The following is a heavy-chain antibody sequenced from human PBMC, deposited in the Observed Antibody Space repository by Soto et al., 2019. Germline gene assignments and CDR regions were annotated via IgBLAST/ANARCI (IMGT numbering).Heavy chain of an antibody. J-gene: IGHJ3*02. CDR1: GFTFSSYG. V-gene: IGHV3-30*18. CDR3: AKEKTGKGPRDAFDI. D-gene: IGHD3-10*01. CDR2: ISYDGSNK. Sequence: GGSLRLSCAASGFTFSSYGMHWVRQAPGKGLEWVAVISYDGSNKYYADSVKGRFTISRDNSKNTLYLQMNSLRAEDTAVYYCAKEKTGKGPRDAFDIWGQGTMVTVS.